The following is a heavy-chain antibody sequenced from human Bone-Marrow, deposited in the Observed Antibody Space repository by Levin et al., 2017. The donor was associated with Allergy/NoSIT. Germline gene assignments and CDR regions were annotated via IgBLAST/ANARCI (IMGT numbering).Heavy chain of an antibody. V-gene: IGHV3-23*01. D-gene: IGHD2-2*01. J-gene: IGHJ6*02. CDR3: AKVPADLYYYYGLDV. CDR1: GVTFSNNA. Sequence: SGGSLRLSCEASGVTFSNNAMTWVRQAPGKGLEWVSTISGSGDTTYYADSVKGRFTISRDNSKNTVYLQMNSLRAEDTGIFFCAKVPADLYYYYGLDVWGQGTTVTVSS. CDR2: ISGSGDTT.